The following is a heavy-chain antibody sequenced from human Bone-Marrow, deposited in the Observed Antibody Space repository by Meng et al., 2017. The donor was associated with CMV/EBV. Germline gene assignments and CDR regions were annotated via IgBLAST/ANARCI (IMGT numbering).Heavy chain of an antibody. Sequence: LRLSCAISGDSVSSNSAAWNWIRQSPSRGLEWLGRTYYRSKWYNDYAVSVKSRITINPDTSKNQFSLQLNSVTPEDTAVYYCARAGQWLVDYYYYYGMDVWGQGTTVTVSS. CDR2: TYYRSKWYN. V-gene: IGHV6-1*01. J-gene: IGHJ6*02. CDR3: ARAGQWLVDYYYYYGMDV. CDR1: GDSVSSNSAA. D-gene: IGHD6-19*01.